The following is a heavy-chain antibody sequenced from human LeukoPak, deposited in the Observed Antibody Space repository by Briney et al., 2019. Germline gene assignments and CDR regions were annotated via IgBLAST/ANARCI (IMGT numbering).Heavy chain of an antibody. CDR1: GGSFSGYF. Sequence: SETLSLTCAVYGGSFSGYFWTWIRQPPGKGLEWIGEINHSGSTNYNPSLKSRVTISVDTSKNQFSLKLNSVTAADTAVYYCATRPTPPYYYYYMDVWGKGTTVTVSS. D-gene: IGHD4-23*01. J-gene: IGHJ6*03. CDR2: INHSGST. CDR3: ATRPTPPYYYYYMDV. V-gene: IGHV4-34*01.